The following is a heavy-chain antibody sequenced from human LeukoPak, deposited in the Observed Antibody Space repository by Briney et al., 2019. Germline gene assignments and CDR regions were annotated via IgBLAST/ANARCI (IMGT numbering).Heavy chain of an antibody. CDR3: AKGNVYGGNGMDV. CDR1: GFTFSSYS. J-gene: IGHJ6*02. CDR2: ISSSSYI. V-gene: IGHV3-21*04. D-gene: IGHD4/OR15-4a*01. Sequence: GGSLRLSCAASGFTFSSYSMNWVRQAPGKELEWVSSISSSSYIYYADSVKGRFTISRDNAKNSLYLQMNSLRAEDTAVYYCAKGNVYGGNGMDVWGQGTTVTVSS.